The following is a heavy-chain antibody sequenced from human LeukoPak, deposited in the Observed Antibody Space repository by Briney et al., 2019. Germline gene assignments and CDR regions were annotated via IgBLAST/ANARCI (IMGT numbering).Heavy chain of an antibody. CDR3: ARLLPRDAFDI. V-gene: IGHV4-39*01. D-gene: IGHD3-3*01. CDR2: IYYSGST. J-gene: IGHJ3*02. CDR1: GGSISSSSYY. Sequence: PSETPSLTCTVSGGSISSSSYYWGWIRQPPGKGLEWIGSIYYSGSTYYNPSLKSRVTISVDTSKNQFSLKLSSVTAADTAVYYCARLLPRDAFDIWGQGTMVTVSS.